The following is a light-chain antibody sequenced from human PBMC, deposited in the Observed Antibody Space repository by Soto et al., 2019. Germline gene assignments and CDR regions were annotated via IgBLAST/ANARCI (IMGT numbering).Light chain of an antibody. Sequence: EIIMTQSPATLSVSPGGRATLSCRASQSVSIDLAWYQQKPGQAPRLLIYGASTRAPGIPARFSGSGSGTEFTLTISSLQPEDFAVYYCEQYNNWPPMFTFGPGTKVDIK. CDR3: EQYNNWPPMFT. J-gene: IGKJ3*01. CDR1: QSVSID. V-gene: IGKV3-15*01. CDR2: GAS.